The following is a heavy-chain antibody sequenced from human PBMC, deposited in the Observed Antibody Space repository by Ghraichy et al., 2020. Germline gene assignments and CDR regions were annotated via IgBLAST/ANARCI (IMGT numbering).Heavy chain of an antibody. D-gene: IGHD3-22*01. Sequence: GESLNISCAASGFTFSTYAMHWVRQAPGKGLEYVSGISGNGVSTYYGDSVKGRFTISRDNPKNTLYLQMGSLRAEDMAVYYCARGRPYYYDGSGYWYYFDYWGQGTLVTVSS. CDR2: ISGNGVST. V-gene: IGHV3-64*02. J-gene: IGHJ4*02. CDR3: ARGRPYYYDGSGYWYYFDY. CDR1: GFTFSTYA.